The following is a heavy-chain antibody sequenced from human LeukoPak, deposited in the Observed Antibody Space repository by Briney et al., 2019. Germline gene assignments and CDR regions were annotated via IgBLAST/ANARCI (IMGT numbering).Heavy chain of an antibody. CDR2: INQDGSQK. CDR3: ARDGLPVAYDS. J-gene: IGHJ4*02. V-gene: IGHV3-7*01. CDR1: GFPFKED. Sequence: GGSLRLSCAASGFPFKEDMSWGGPAPGKGLEWVAKINQDGSQKYQVGCVKGGFTISRDNPKNSLYLQMDSLRAEDTAVYPCARDGLPVAYDSWGQGTLVTLSS. D-gene: IGHD4-23*01.